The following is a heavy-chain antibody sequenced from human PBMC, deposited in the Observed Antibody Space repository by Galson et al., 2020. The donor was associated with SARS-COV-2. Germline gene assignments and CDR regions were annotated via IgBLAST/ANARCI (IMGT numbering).Heavy chain of an antibody. V-gene: IGHV1-2*04. Sequence: ASVKVSCKASGYTLTGYYMHWLRQAPGQGLKWMGWINPNRGGTTYAQKFQDWVTMTRDTSISTAYMELSRLRSDDTAVYYCARDNDHDAFDIWGQGRMVTVSS. CDR2: INPNRGGT. CDR1: GYTLTGYY. D-gene: IGHD1-1*01. J-gene: IGHJ3*02. CDR3: ARDNDHDAFDI.